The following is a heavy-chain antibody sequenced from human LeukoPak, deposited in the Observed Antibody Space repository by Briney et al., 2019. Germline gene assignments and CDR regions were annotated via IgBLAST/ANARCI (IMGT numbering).Heavy chain of an antibody. CDR3: ANARSSGWYESGY. V-gene: IGHV3-30*18. CDR1: GFIFSSYG. Sequence: GGSLRLSCAASGFIFSSYGMHWVRQAPGRGLEWVAVISYDGNDKYYADSVKGRFTISRDNSKNTLSLQMDSLRSDDTAVYYCANARSSGWYESGYWGQGTLVTVSS. CDR2: ISYDGNDK. J-gene: IGHJ4*02. D-gene: IGHD6-19*01.